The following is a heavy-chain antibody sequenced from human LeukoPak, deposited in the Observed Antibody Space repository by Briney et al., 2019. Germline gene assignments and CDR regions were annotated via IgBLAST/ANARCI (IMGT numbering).Heavy chain of an antibody. Sequence: PSETLSLICTVSSGSISSYYWSWLRQPPGKGLEWIGYIYYSGSTNYNPSLKSRVTISVDTSKTQFSLKLNSVTAADTAVYYCARLRANYFDYWGQGTLVTVSS. CDR2: IYYSGST. CDR1: SGSISSYY. CDR3: ARLRANYFDY. D-gene: IGHD3-16*01. V-gene: IGHV4-59*01. J-gene: IGHJ4*02.